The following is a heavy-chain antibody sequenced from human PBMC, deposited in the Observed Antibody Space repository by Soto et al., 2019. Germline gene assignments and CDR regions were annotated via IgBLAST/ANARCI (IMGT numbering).Heavy chain of an antibody. CDR2: IYYSGST. J-gene: IGHJ3*02. CDR3: ARLIVATKISTCDAFDI. Sequence: QLQLQESGPGLVKPSETLSLTCTVSGGSISSSSYYWGWIRQPPGKGLEWIGSIYYSGSTYYNPSLKSRVTIPVDTSKNQFSLKLSSVTAADTAVYYCARLIVATKISTCDAFDIWGQGTMVTVSS. D-gene: IGHD5-12*01. CDR1: GGSISSSSYY. V-gene: IGHV4-39*01.